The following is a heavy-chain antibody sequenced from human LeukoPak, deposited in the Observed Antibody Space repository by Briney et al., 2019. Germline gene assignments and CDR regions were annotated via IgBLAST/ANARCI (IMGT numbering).Heavy chain of an antibody. CDR1: GYTFTSYG. J-gene: IGHJ4*02. D-gene: IGHD3-22*01. Sequence: ASVKVSCKASGYTFTSYGISWVRQAPGQGLEWMGWISAYNGSTNYAQKLQGRVTMTTDTSTSTAYMELRSLRSDDTAVYYCARGRVTYYYDSSGYYYFDYWGQGTLVTVSS. CDR2: ISAYNGST. V-gene: IGHV1-18*01. CDR3: ARGRVTYYYDSSGYYYFDY.